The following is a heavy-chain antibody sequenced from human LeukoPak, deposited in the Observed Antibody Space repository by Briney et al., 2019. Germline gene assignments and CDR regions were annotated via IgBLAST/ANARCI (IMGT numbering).Heavy chain of an antibody. Sequence: GGSLRLSCAASGFTFRSYAMSWVRQAPGKGLEWVLAISGSGTSTYYADSVKGRFTISRDNSKNTLYLQMNSLRAEDKAVYYCEGTYYYDSSDDYWGQGTLVTVSS. J-gene: IGHJ4*02. D-gene: IGHD3-22*01. CDR1: GFTFRSYA. V-gene: IGHV3-23*01. CDR2: ISGSGTST. CDR3: EGTYYYDSSDDY.